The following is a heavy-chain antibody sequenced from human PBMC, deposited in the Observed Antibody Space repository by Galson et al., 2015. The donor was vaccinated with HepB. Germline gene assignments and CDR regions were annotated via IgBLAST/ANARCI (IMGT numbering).Heavy chain of an antibody. CDR2: LKSKTDGGTT. V-gene: IGHV3-15*01. CDR1: GFTFSNAW. Sequence: SLRLSCAASGFTFSNAWMSWVRQAPGKGLEWVGRLKSKTDGGTTDYAAPVKGRFTISRDDSKNTLYLQMNSLKTEDTAVYYCTPSGGSSGWPLFDYWGQGTLVTVSS. J-gene: IGHJ4*02. CDR3: TPSGGSSGWPLFDY. D-gene: IGHD6-19*01.